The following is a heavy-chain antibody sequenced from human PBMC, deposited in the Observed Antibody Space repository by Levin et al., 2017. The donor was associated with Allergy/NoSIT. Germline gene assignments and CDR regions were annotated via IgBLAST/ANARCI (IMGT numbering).Heavy chain of an antibody. CDR1: GFTFSSYA. Sequence: GGSLRLSCAASGFTFSSYAMHWVRQAPGKGLEWVAVISYDGSNKYYADSVKGRFTISRDNSKNTLYLQMNSLRAEDTAVYYCARGEVRFLEWLPPGGFDYWGQGTLVTVSS. J-gene: IGHJ4*02. CDR2: ISYDGSNK. CDR3: ARGEVRFLEWLPPGGFDY. V-gene: IGHV3-30-3*01. D-gene: IGHD3-3*01.